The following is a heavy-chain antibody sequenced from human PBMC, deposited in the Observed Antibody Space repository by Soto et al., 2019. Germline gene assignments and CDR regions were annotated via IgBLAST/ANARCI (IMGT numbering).Heavy chain of an antibody. CDR1: GFTFGDYY. V-gene: IGHV3-11*01. CDR3: SSPYLNGIDY. Sequence: QVQLVESGGDLVKPGGSLRLSCAVSGFTFGDYYMSWIRQAPGKGLEWISYIRNSGDITYYADSVMGRFTTSRDNANNSLYLQMNSLTAEDTGMYYCSSPYLNGIDYWGQGTLVTVSS. J-gene: IGHJ4*02. CDR2: IRNSGDIT. D-gene: IGHD2-8*01.